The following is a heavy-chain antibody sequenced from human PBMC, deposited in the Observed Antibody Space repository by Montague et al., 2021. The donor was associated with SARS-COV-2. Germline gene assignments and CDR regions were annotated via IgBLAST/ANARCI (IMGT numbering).Heavy chain of an antibody. CDR3: ARGRLTTFGVVTALDV. CDR1: GGSISSGGYY. CDR2: IYYSGST. V-gene: IGHV4-31*03. J-gene: IGHJ6*02. Sequence: TLSLTCTVSGGSISSGGYYWSWIRQHPGKGLEWIGYIYYSGSTXYNPSLKSRVTISVDTSKNQFSLKLSSVTAADTAVYYCARGRLTTFGVVTALDVWGQGTTVTVSS. D-gene: IGHD3-3*01.